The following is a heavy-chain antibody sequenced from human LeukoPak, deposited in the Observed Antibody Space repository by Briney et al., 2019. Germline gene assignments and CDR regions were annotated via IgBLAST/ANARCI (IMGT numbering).Heavy chain of an antibody. V-gene: IGHV3-7*01. D-gene: IGHD1-26*01. CDR2: INPAGSQK. CDR1: GFTFSNYW. CDR3: ARYSGSFPGWLDP. J-gene: IGHJ5*02. Sequence: GGSLRLSCAASGFTFSNYWMSWVRQAPGKGLEWVANINPAGSQKDYVDSVKGRFTISRDNAKDSVFLQMNNLRAEDTAVYYCARYSGSFPGWLDPWGPGTLVTVSS.